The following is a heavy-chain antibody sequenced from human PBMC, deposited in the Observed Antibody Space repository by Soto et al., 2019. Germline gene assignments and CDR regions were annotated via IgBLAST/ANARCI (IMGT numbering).Heavy chain of an antibody. J-gene: IGHJ4*02. CDR3: ARSRDGYNFVGDC. V-gene: IGHV3-74*01. CDR1: GFTLSSYW. Sequence: EVQLVESGGGLVQPGGSLRLSCAASGFTLSSYWMHWVRQAPGKGLVWVSRINIDGSSTSYADSVKGQFTISRDNAKNTLYLQVNCLRTEDTAVYYCARSRDGYNFVGDCWGQGTLVTVSS. CDR2: INIDGSST. D-gene: IGHD5-12*01.